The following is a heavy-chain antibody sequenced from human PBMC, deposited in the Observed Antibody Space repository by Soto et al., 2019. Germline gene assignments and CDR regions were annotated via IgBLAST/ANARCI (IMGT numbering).Heavy chain of an antibody. CDR2: IYYSGST. CDR1: GGSISSYY. V-gene: IGHV4-59*01. J-gene: IGHJ5*02. Sequence: PSETLSLTCTVSGGSISSYYWSWIRQPPGKGLEWIGYIYYSGSTNYNPSLKSRVTISVDTPKNQFSLKLSSVTAADTAVYYCARELASSGWQQLLGWFDPWGQGTLVTVSS. D-gene: IGHD6-13*01. CDR3: ARELASSGWQQLLGWFDP.